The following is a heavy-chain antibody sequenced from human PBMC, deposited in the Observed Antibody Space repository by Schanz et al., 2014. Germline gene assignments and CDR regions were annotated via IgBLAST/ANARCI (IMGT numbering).Heavy chain of an antibody. CDR2: IKGKTDGGTA. J-gene: IGHJ3*01. Sequence: EVQLVESGGGLVKPGGSLRLSCATSGLTFTSAWMSWVRQAPGKGLEWVGRIKGKTDGGTADYAAPMKGRFTISRDDSKNTLFLQMNSLETEDAAVYYCTTDNGHFDCDFWGQGTMVTVSS. D-gene: IGHD2-21*01. V-gene: IGHV3-15*01. CDR1: GLTFTSAW. CDR3: TTDNGHFDCDF.